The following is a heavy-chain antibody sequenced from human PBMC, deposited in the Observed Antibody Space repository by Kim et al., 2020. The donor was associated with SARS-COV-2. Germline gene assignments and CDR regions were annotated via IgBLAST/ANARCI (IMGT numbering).Heavy chain of an antibody. J-gene: IGHJ5*02. D-gene: IGHD4-17*01. CDR1: GYTFSSYD. CDR3: ARGRSRLRRISWVDP. Sequence: ASVKVSCTASGYTFSSYDINWVRQATGQGPEWMGWMNPNSGRTGYSQKFQGRVTMTSNTSINTAYMELSSLRSEETAGYYCARGRSRLRRISWVDPWGQGTLVTVSS. CDR2: MNPNSGRT. V-gene: IGHV1-8*01.